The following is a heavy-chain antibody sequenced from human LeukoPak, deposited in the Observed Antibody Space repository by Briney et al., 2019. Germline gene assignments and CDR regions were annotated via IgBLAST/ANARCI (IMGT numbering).Heavy chain of an antibody. CDR3: TRDRSRAEDD. Sequence: GGSLRLSCAASGFTFSGHWMSWVRQAPGKGLEWVANINQGGSDKYYVDSVTGRFTISRDNANNLLYLQMNSLRGEDTAVYYCTRDRSRAEDDWGQGTLVTVSS. CDR2: INQGGSDK. V-gene: IGHV3-7*01. D-gene: IGHD1-14*01. CDR1: GFTFSGHW. J-gene: IGHJ4*02.